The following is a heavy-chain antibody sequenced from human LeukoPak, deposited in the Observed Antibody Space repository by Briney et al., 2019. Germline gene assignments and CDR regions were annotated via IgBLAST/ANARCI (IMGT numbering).Heavy chain of an antibody. V-gene: IGHV1-69*13. Sequence: GASVKVSCKVSGYTLTELSMHWVRQAPGQGLEWMGGIIPIFGTANYAQKFQGRVTITADESTSTAYMELSSLRSEDTAVYYCARSPYYDILTGYTYGGLDYWGQGTLVTVSS. J-gene: IGHJ4*02. D-gene: IGHD3-9*01. CDR3: ARSPYYDILTGYTYGGLDY. CDR2: IIPIFGTA. CDR1: GYTLTELS.